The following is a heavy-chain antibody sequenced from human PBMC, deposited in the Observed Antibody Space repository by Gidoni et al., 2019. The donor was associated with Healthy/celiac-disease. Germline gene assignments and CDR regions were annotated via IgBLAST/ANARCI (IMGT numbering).Heavy chain of an antibody. J-gene: IGHJ4*02. V-gene: IGHV4-34*01. CDR3: AQGWASSFDY. CDR1: GGSFSGYY. Sequence: QVQLQQWGAGLLKPSETLSLTCAVYGGSFSGYYWSWIRQPPGKGLEWIGEINHSGSTNYNPSLKSRVTISVDTSKNQFSLKLSSVTAADTAVYYCAQGWASSFDYWGQGTLVTVSS. CDR2: INHSGST.